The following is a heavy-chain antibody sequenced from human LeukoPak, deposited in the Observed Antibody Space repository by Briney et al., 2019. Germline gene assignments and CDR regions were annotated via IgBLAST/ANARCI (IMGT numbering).Heavy chain of an antibody. CDR2: ISYDGRNK. J-gene: IGHJ4*02. CDR1: GFTFSSYA. Sequence: GGSLRLSCAASGFTFSSYAMHWVRQAPGKGLEWVAVISYDGRNKYYADSVKGRFTISRDNSKNTLYLQMSSLRAEDTAVYYCARGKTPRDYYDSSGYKAFDYWGQGTLVTVSS. V-gene: IGHV3-30*04. D-gene: IGHD3-22*01. CDR3: ARGKTPRDYYDSSGYKAFDY.